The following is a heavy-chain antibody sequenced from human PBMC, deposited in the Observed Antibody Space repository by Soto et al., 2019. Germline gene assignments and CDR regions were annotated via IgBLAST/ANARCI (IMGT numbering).Heavy chain of an antibody. CDR2: ISASGGST. D-gene: IGHD1-26*01. CDR1: GFTFSSYA. CDR3: ARDSGELRDDY. V-gene: IGHV3-23*01. Sequence: GGSLRLSCAASGFTFSSYAMSWVRQAPGKGLEWVSTISASGGSTYYADSVKGRFTISRDNAKNSLYLQMNSLRAEDTAVYYCARDSGELRDDYWGQGTLVTVSS. J-gene: IGHJ4*02.